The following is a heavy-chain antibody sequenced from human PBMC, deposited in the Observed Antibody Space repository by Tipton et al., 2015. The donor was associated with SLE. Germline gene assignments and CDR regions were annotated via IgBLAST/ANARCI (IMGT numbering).Heavy chain of an antibody. V-gene: IGHV4-59*06. Sequence: TLSLTCTVSGGSIRNYYWSWMRQPPGKGLEWIGHIYYTGGAFYNPSLKSRVSMSIDTSENQFSLRLSSVTAADTATYFCARSTSAWVDYWGKGTLVTVSS. CDR3: ARSTSAWVDY. CDR1: GGSIRNYY. CDR2: IYYTGGA. J-gene: IGHJ4*02. D-gene: IGHD1-26*01.